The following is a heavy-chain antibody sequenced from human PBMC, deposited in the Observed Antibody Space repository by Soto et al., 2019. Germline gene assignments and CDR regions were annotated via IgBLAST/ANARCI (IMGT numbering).Heavy chain of an antibody. D-gene: IGHD2-15*01. J-gene: IGHJ6*02. V-gene: IGHV1-8*01. CDR1: GYTFTSYD. CDR2: MNPNSGNT. CDR3: ASWAATGGTNYYYYGMDV. Sequence: QVQLVQSGAEVKKPGASVKVSCKASGYTFTSYDINWVRQATGQGLEWMGWMNPNSGNTGYAQKFQGRVTMTRNTSISTAYMELSSLRSEDTAVYYCASWAATGGTNYYYYGMDVWGQGTTVTVSS.